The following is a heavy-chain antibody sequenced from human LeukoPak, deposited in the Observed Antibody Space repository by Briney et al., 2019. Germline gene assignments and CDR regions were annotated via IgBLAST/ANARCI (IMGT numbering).Heavy chain of an antibody. CDR2: INPNSGGT. CDR3: ARDSDWNYNFDY. Sequence: GASVKVSCKASGYTFTGYHMHWVRQAPGQGLEWMGWINPNSGGTNYAQKFQGRVTMTRDTSISTAYMELSRLRSDDTAVYYCARDSDWNYNFDYWGQGTLVTVSS. CDR1: GYTFTGYH. D-gene: IGHD1-7*01. V-gene: IGHV1-2*02. J-gene: IGHJ4*02.